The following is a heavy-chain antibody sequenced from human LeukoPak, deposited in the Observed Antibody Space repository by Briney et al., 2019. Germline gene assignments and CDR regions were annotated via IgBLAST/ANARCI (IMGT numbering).Heavy chain of an antibody. D-gene: IGHD5-12*01. CDR2: INSDGSIT. V-gene: IGHV3-74*01. CDR1: GFNFSRNW. J-gene: IGHJ4*02. Sequence: GGSLRLSCAGSGFNFSRNWMHLVRQAPGKGLVWVSRINSDGSITNYADSVKGRFTISRDNAKNTLYLQMDSLRAEDTAVYYCARDGGVATKHFDYWGQGTLVTVSS. CDR3: ARDGGVATKHFDY.